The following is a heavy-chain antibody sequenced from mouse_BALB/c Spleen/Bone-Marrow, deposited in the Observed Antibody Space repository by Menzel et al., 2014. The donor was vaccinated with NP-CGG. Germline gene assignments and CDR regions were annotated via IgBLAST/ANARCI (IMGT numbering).Heavy chain of an antibody. Sequence: EVNLVESGGSLVKPGGSLKLSCAAPGFTFSDYYMYWVRQTPEKRLEWVATISDGGSYTYYPDSVKGRFTISRDNAKNNLYLQMSSLKSEDTAMYYCAREMAMDYWGQGTSVTVSS. CDR2: ISDGGSYT. CDR1: GFTFSDYY. J-gene: IGHJ4*01. V-gene: IGHV5-4*02. CDR3: AREMAMDY.